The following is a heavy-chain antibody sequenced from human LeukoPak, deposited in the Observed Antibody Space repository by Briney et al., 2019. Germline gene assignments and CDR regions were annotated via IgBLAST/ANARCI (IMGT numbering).Heavy chain of an antibody. D-gene: IGHD3-10*01. V-gene: IGHV3-23*01. J-gene: IGHJ4*02. CDR1: GFTLSSYA. CDR3: AKTVAILWFGEFMYYFDY. Sequence: GGSLRLSCAASGFTLSSYAMSWVRQAPGKGLEWVSAISGSGGSTYYADSVKGRFTISRDNSKNTLYLQMNSLRAEDTAVYYCAKTVAILWFGEFMYYFDYWGQGTLVTVSS. CDR2: ISGSGGST.